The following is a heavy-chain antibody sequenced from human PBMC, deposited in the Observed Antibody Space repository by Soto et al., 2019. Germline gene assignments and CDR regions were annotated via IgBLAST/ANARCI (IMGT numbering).Heavy chain of an antibody. J-gene: IGHJ4*02. CDR1: GGSISSGGYS. D-gene: IGHD3-10*01. V-gene: IGHV4-30-2*01. CDR2: IYHSGST. Sequence: TLSLTCAVSGGSISSGGYSWSWIRQPPGKGLEWIGYIYHSGSTYYNPSLKSRVTISVDRSKNQFSLELSSVTAADTAVYYCARGITMVRGDPYYFDYWGQGTLVTVSS. CDR3: ARGITMVRGDPYYFDY.